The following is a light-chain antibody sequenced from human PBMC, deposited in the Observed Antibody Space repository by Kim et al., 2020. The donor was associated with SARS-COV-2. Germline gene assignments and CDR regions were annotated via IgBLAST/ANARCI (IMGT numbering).Light chain of an antibody. CDR3: GTWDSSLRVVL. J-gene: IGLJ2*01. V-gene: IGLV1-51*01. CDR1: RSNIGDNY. Sequence: QSVLTQPPSVSAAPGQKLTISCSGSRSNIGDNYVSWYQQLPGTAPKLLINDDDERPSGIPDRLSGAKSGTSATLAITGLQTGDEADYYCGTWDSSLRVVLFGGGTQLTV. CDR2: DDD.